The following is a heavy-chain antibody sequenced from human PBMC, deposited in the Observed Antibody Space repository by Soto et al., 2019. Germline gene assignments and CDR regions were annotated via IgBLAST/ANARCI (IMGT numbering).Heavy chain of an antibody. J-gene: IGHJ3*02. CDR1: GGSISSSSYY. CDR3: ARHKSRDSSGYFAFDI. V-gene: IGHV4-39*01. CDR2: IYYSGST. D-gene: IGHD3-22*01. Sequence: PSETLSLTCTVSGGSISSSSYYWGWIRQPPGKGLEWIGSIYYSGSTYYNPSLKSRVTISVDTSKNQFSLKLSSVTAADTAVYYCARHKSRDSSGYFAFDIWGPGTMVTVS.